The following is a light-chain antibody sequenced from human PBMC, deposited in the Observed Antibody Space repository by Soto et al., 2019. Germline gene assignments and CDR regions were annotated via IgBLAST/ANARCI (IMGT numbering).Light chain of an antibody. CDR1: QGIRSY. CDR2: AAS. J-gene: IGKJ1*01. CDR3: QQLNSYPWT. V-gene: IGKV1-9*01. Sequence: IPLTQSPSSLSASVGDRVTITCRASQGIRSYLAWYQQKPGKAPKLLIYAASTLQSGVPSRFSGSGSGTDFTLTISSLQPEDFATYYCQQLNSYPWTFGQGTKVEIK.